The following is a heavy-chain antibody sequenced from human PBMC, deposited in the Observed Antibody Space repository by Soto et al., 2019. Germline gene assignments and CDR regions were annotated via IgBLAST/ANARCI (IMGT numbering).Heavy chain of an antibody. V-gene: IGHV3-30*18. CDR2: ISYDGSNK. Sequence: QVQLVESGGGVVQPGRSLRLSCAASGFTFSSYGMHWVRQAPGKGLEWVAVISYDGSNKYYADSVKGRFTISRDNSKNTLYLQMNSLRAEDTAVYYWAKDLRVGAPSGYWGQGTLVTVSS. CDR1: GFTFSSYG. J-gene: IGHJ4*02. CDR3: AKDLRVGAPSGY. D-gene: IGHD1-26*01.